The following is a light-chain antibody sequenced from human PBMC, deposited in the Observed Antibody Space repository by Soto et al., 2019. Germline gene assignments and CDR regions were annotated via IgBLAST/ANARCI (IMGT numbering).Light chain of an antibody. J-gene: IGKJ1*01. CDR2: GAS. Sequence: EIVMTQSPATLSVSPGERATLSCRASQSISNNLAWYQQEPGQAPRLLIYGASTRATGIAARFSGSGSGTEFTLTISSLQSEDFAVYYCQQYNNWPRTFGQGTKVEIK. CDR3: QQYNNWPRT. V-gene: IGKV3-15*01. CDR1: QSISNN.